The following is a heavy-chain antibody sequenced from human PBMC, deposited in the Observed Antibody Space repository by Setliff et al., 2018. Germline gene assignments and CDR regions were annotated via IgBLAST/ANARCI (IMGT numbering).Heavy chain of an antibody. CDR1: GFTFSSYC. V-gene: IGHV3-48*04. J-gene: IGHJ3*02. CDR2: ISSSSSTI. Sequence: PGGSLRLSCAASGFTFSSYCMNWVRQAPGKGLEWVSYISSSSSTIYYADSVKGRFTISRDNAKNSLYLQMNSLRAEDTAVYYCARGLTVNAFDIWGQGTMVTVSS. CDR3: ARGLTVNAFDI. D-gene: IGHD2-21*01.